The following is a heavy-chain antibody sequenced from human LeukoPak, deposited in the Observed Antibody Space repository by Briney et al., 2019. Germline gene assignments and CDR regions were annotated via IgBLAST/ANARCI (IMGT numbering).Heavy chain of an antibody. CDR1: GGTFSSYA. Sequence: ASVKVSCKASGGTFSSYAISWVRQAPGQGLEWMGRIIPILGIANYAQKFQGRVTITADKSTSTAYMELSSLRSEDTAVYYCAKEFPTENYYGSERLEREPYYYYGMDVWGQGTTVTVSS. J-gene: IGHJ6*02. D-gene: IGHD3-10*01. V-gene: IGHV1-69*04. CDR2: IIPILGIA. CDR3: AKEFPTENYYGSERLEREPYYYYGMDV.